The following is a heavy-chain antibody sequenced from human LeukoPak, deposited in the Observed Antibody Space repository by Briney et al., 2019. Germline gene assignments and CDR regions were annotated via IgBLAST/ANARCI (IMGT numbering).Heavy chain of an antibody. J-gene: IGHJ6*03. CDR3: ARDSSSWYQRYYMDV. Sequence: ASVKVSCRASGYTFTSYDINWVRQATGQGLEWMGWMNPNSGNTGYAQKFQGRVTITRNTSISTAYMELSSLRSEDTAVYYCARDSSSWYQRYYMDVWGKGTTVTVSS. CDR1: GYTFTSYD. CDR2: MNPNSGNT. D-gene: IGHD6-13*01. V-gene: IGHV1-8*03.